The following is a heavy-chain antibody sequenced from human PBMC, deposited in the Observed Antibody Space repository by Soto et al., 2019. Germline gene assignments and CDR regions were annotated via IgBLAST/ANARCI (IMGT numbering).Heavy chain of an antibody. Sequence: EVQLLESGGALLQPGGSLRLSCAASGFTFSSYAMNWVRQTPGKGLQWVSAISGSGENTYSADSVKGRLTISRDNSKNILYLPMNGLTVEDTAMYYCAKAPKAVDPRDLFGGNPPADYWGQGTLVTVSS. CDR1: GFTFSSYA. V-gene: IGHV3-23*01. D-gene: IGHD2-15*01. J-gene: IGHJ4*02. CDR2: ISGSGENT. CDR3: AKAPKAVDPRDLFGGNPPADY.